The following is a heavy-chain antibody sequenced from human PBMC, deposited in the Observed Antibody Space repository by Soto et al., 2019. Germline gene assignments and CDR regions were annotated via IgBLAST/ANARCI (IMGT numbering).Heavy chain of an antibody. V-gene: IGHV3-30-3*01. CDR3: ARRDSSRWYYYYGMDL. Sequence: VGSLRLSCTASGFTFSSYAMHWVRQSPGKGLEWLAVISYDGSNKYYADSVKGRFTISRDNSKNTLYLQMNSLRAEDTAVYYCARRDSSRWYYYYGMDLWGQGTTVTVSS. CDR2: ISYDGSNK. D-gene: IGHD6-19*01. CDR1: GFTFSSYA. J-gene: IGHJ6*02.